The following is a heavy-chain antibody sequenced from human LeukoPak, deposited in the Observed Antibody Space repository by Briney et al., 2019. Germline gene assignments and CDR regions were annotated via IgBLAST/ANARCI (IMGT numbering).Heavy chain of an antibody. J-gene: IGHJ6*03. V-gene: IGHV1-69*13. CDR3: ARVPIDYPMVRGAYYYYYYMDV. CDR2: IIPIFGTA. D-gene: IGHD3-10*01. CDR1: GGTFSSYA. Sequence: ASVKLSFKASGGTFSSYAISWVRQAPGQGLEWMGGIIPIFGTANYAQKFQGRVTITADESTSTAYMELSSLRSEDTAVYYCARVPIDYPMVRGAYYYYYYMDVWGQGTTVTVSS.